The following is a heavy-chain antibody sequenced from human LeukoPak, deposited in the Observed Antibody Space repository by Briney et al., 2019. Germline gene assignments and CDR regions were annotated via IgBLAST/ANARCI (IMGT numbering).Heavy chain of an antibody. Sequence: ASVKVSCKASGYSLSTYDINWVRQAPGQGLEWLGWMRPKKSDTGYARKFQGRVTLTWNISTDTASMELNSLTPEDTAVYFCAGGPPEDTSSGYWGQGTLVTVSS. CDR1: GYSLSTYD. V-gene: IGHV1-8*01. CDR2: MRPKKSDT. J-gene: IGHJ4*02. CDR3: AGGPPEDTSSGY. D-gene: IGHD3-22*01.